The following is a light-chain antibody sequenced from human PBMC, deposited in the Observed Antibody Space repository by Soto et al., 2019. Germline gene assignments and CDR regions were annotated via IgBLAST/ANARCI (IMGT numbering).Light chain of an antibody. CDR3: QQFGSSPPWT. V-gene: IGKV3-20*01. CDR2: GAS. J-gene: IGKJ1*01. Sequence: EIVLTQSPATLSLSPGERATLSCRASQSVSSYLAWYQQYPGQAPRLLIFGASSRATGIPDRFSGSGSGTDFTLTISRLEPEDFAVYFCQQFGSSPPWTFGQGTKVDIK. CDR1: QSVSSY.